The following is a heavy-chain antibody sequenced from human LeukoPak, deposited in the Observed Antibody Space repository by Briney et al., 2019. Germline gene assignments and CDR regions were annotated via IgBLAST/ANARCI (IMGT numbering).Heavy chain of an antibody. CDR3: ARHDSSGYKY. CDR1: GGSISGYY. V-gene: IGHV4-59*08. J-gene: IGHJ4*02. D-gene: IGHD3-22*01. CDR2: ISYSGGT. Sequence: PSGTLSLTCTVSGGSISGYYWSWIRQPPGKGLEWIGFISYSGGTNYNPSLKSRVTISVDTSKNQFSLKVTSVTAADTAIYYCARHDSSGYKYWGQGTLVTVSS.